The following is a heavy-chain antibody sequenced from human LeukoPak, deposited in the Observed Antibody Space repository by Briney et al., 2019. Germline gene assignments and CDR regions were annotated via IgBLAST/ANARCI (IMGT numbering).Heavy chain of an antibody. CDR3: ARELVSLGTGYFDL. Sequence: AGGSLRLPCEASGFTFGTYGMTWVRQAPGKGLEWVSGITGSSTWTYYADSVRGRFTISRDNSKNTLHLQMNNLTADDTAIYYCARELVSLGTGYFDLWGRGTLVTVSS. D-gene: IGHD7-27*01. CDR1: GFTFGTYG. CDR2: ITGSSTWT. J-gene: IGHJ2*01. V-gene: IGHV3-23*01.